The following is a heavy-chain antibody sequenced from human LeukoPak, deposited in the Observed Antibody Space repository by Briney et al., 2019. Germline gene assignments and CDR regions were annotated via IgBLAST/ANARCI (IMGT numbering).Heavy chain of an antibody. J-gene: IGHJ4*02. CDR2: ISYDGSNK. Sequence: GGSLRLSCAASGFTFSSYAMHWVRQAPGKGLEWVAVISYDGSNKYYADSVKGRFTISRDNSKNTLYLQMNSLKTEDTAVYYCTTARIMITFGGVIVYYFDYWGQGTLVTVSS. D-gene: IGHD3-16*02. CDR3: TTARIMITFGGVIVYYFDY. CDR1: GFTFSSYA. V-gene: IGHV3-30-3*01.